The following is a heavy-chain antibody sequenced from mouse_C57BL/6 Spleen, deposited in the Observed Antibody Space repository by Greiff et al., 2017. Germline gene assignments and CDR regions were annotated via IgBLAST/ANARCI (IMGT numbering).Heavy chain of an antibody. Sequence: VQLQQSGPELAKPGASVKIPCKASGYTFTDYNMDWVKQSHGKSLEWIGDINPNNGGTIYKQKFKGKATLTVDKSSSTAYMQLRSLTSADNAVYYCACVYDGNYGFAYWGQGTLVTVSA. CDR3: ACVYDGNYGFAY. D-gene: IGHD2-1*01. V-gene: IGHV1-18*01. CDR1: GYTFTDYN. J-gene: IGHJ3*01. CDR2: INPNNGGT.